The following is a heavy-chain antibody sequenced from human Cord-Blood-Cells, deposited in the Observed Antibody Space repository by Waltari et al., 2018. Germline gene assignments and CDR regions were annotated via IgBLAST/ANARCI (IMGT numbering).Heavy chain of an antibody. Sequence: QVQLQESGPGLVKPSETLSLTCTLSGGSLSSYYRSWIRKPPGKGQVWIGYIYYSGSTNSTTSLKSRVTISVDTYKNQLSLKLSSVTAADTAVYYCARVRGSSGWYYYYYGMDVWGQGTTVTVSS. CDR1: GGSLSSYY. CDR2: IYYSGST. CDR3: ARVRGSSGWYYYYYGMDV. V-gene: IGHV4-59*01. J-gene: IGHJ6*02. D-gene: IGHD6-19*01.